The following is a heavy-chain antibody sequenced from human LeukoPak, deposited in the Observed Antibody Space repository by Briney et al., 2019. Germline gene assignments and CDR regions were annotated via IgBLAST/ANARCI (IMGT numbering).Heavy chain of an antibody. J-gene: IGHJ4*02. V-gene: IGHV3-30*04. CDR3: ARRNHYESKETDH. CDR2: ISYDGSNK. CDR1: GFTFSNYA. Sequence: GGSLRLSCAGSGFTFSNYALHWVRQAPGKGLEWVALISYDGSNKNYAESLKGRFTISRDNSKKTLYLQMNSLRTEDTAVYYCARRNHYESKETDHWGQGTLVTVSS. D-gene: IGHD3-22*01.